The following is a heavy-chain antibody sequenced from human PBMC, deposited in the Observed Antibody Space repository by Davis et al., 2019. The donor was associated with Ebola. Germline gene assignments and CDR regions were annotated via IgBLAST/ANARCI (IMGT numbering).Heavy chain of an antibody. V-gene: IGHV4-34*01. Sequence: PSETLSLTCAVYGGSFSGYYWSWIRQPPGKGLEWIGEINHSGSTNYNPSLKSRVTISVDTSKNQFSLKLSSVTAADTAVYYCARIDSSGYFEFYFDLWGRGTLVTVSS. CDR1: GGSFSGYY. CDR2: INHSGST. CDR3: ARIDSSGYFEFYFDL. J-gene: IGHJ2*01. D-gene: IGHD3-22*01.